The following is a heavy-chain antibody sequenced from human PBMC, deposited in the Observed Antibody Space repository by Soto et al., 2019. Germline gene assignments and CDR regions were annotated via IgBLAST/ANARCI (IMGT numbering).Heavy chain of an antibody. CDR3: AKFTRPSRHFFDP. V-gene: IGHV4-39*01. J-gene: IGHJ5*02. Sequence: SETLSLTCTVSGGSISTSSNYWAWIRQPPGKGLEWIGSLYYSGKTYYTPSLQSRITVSVDTSKNQFSLKLTSVTAADTAVYFCAKFTRPSRHFFDPWGQGTLVTVSS. CDR1: GGSISTSSNY. CDR2: LYYSGKT.